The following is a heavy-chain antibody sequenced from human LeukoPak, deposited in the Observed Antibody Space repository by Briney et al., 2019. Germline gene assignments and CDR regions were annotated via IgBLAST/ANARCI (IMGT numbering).Heavy chain of an antibody. D-gene: IGHD5-24*01. CDR1: GGSFSGYY. CDR3: ARNRDGYNSFDY. J-gene: IGHJ4*02. Sequence: SETLSLTCAVYGGSFSGYYWSWVRQPPGKGLEWIGEINHSGSTNYNPSLRSRVTISVDTSKNHFSLKLSSVTAADTAVYYCARNRDGYNSFDYWGQGTLVTVSS. CDR2: INHSGST. V-gene: IGHV4-34*09.